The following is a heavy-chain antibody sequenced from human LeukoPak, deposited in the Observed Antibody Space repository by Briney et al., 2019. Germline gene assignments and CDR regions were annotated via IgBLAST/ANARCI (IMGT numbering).Heavy chain of an antibody. CDR1: GFTFSNSG. J-gene: IGHJ4*02. V-gene: IGHV3-30*03. D-gene: IGHD6-19*01. CDR3: ATDRGWYFDY. CDR2: ISHEGTEK. Sequence: GGSLRLSCAASGFTFSNSGMHWVHQAPGTGPEWVAFISHEGTEKYYADSVKGRFTISRDNSKNTLYLQMNNLRDDDTAVFYCATDRGWYFDYWGQGTLVTVSS.